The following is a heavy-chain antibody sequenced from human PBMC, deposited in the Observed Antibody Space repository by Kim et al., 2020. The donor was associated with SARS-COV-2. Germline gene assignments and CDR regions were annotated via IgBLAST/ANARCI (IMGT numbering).Heavy chain of an antibody. CDR3: ARGPTGNFDY. CDR2: ATT. V-gene: IGHV4-31*02. Sequence: ATTYSTPSLKRRVTISVGPSQTQFSLRLSSVTAADTAVYYCARGPTGNFDYWGQGTLVTVSS. J-gene: IGHJ4*02. D-gene: IGHD3-10*01.